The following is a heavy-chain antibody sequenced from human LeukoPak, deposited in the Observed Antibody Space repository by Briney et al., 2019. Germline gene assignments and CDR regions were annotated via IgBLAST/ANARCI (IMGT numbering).Heavy chain of an antibody. D-gene: IGHD1-26*01. CDR3: ARVGVGGSYYYFDY. CDR2: ISSSGSTI. J-gene: IGHJ4*02. V-gene: IGHV3-48*04. CDR1: GFTFSSYW. Sequence: GGSLRLSCAASGFTFSSYWMNWVRQAPGKGLEWVSYISSSGSTIYYADSMKGRFTISRDNAKNSLYLQMNSLRAEDTAVYYCARVGVGGSYYYFDYWGQGTLVTVSS.